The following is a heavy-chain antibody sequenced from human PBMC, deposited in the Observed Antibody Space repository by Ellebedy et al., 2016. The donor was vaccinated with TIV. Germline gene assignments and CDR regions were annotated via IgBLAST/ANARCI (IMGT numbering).Heavy chain of an antibody. CDR3: ARDYGGNSDV. V-gene: IGHV1-18*01. CDR2: ISGHSDTT. J-gene: IGHJ4*02. Sequence: ASVKVSCKASNYTFTTYGISSVRQAPGPGLEWMGWISGHSDTTKYAEKLQGRFTMTTDTSTSTAYMELRSLRSDDTAVYYCARDYGGNSDVWGQGTLVTVSS. CDR1: NYTFTTYG. D-gene: IGHD4-23*01.